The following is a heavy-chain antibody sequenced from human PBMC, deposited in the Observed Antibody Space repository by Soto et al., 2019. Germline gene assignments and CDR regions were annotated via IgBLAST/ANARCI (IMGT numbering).Heavy chain of an antibody. D-gene: IGHD2-2*01. CDR1: GFRFDDYG. J-gene: IGHJ4*02. CDR3: AKSPGPDTRFVY. CDR2: INWNGGST. V-gene: IGHV3-20*04. Sequence: EVQLVESGGGVVRPGGSLRLSCAASGFRFDDYGMSWVRHVPGKGLEWVCGINWNGGSTAYADSVKGRFTIYRDNAKNSLYLQMNSLRAEDTALYYCAKSPGPDTRFVYWGQGTLVTVSS.